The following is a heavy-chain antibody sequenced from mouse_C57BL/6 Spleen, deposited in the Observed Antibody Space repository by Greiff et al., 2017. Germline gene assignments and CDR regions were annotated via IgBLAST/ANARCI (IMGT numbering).Heavy chain of an antibody. CDR3: ARQDYYYGSSTGYFDV. V-gene: IGHV1-22*01. J-gene: IGHJ1*03. CDR1: GYTFTDYN. Sequence: EVQLQQSGPELVKPGASVKMSCKASGYTFTDYNMHWVKQSHGKSLEWIGYINPNNGGTSYNQKFKGKATLTVNKSSSTAYMELRSLTSEDSAVYYCARQDYYYGSSTGYFDVWGTGTTVTVSS. CDR2: INPNNGGT. D-gene: IGHD1-1*01.